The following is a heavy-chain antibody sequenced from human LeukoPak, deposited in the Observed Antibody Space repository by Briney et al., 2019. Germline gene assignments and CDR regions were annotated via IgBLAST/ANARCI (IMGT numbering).Heavy chain of an antibody. J-gene: IGHJ5*02. CDR3: ARKGGYYYGSGSYSASNWFDP. CDR2: IKTDTGNP. CDR1: GYTFTSYA. V-gene: IGHV7-4-1*02. D-gene: IGHD3-10*01. Sequence: ASVKVSCKASGYTFTSYAMNWVRQAPGQGLEWMGWIKTDTGNPTYAQGFTGGVVFSLDTSVSTAYLQISSLKAEDTAVYYCARKGGYYYGSGSYSASNWFDPWGQGTLVTVSS.